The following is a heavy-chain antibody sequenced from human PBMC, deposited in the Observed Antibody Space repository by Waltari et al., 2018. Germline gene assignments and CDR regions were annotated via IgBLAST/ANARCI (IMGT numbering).Heavy chain of an antibody. Sequence: EVQMVESGGGLVQPGGSLRLSCAASGFTFSSYWMTCVLQAPGKGLEWVANIKQDGSENDYVDSVKGRFTIDRDDAKNSLYLQMNSLRNEDTAVYFCARVFVYGANSGKRPMDVWGKGTTVTVSS. D-gene: IGHD4-17*01. CDR2: IKQDGSEN. V-gene: IGHV3-7*01. CDR1: GFTFSSYW. J-gene: IGHJ6*03. CDR3: ARVFVYGANSGKRPMDV.